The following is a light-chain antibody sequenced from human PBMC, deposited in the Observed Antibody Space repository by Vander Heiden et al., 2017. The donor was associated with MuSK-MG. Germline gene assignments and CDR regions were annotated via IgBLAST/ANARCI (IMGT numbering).Light chain of an antibody. J-gene: IGLJ2*01. CDR3: QSYDSSLSGHVV. V-gene: IGLV1-40*01. Sequence: QSVLTPPPPVSGAPGQRVTISCTGSRSNIGAGYDVHWYQQLPGTAPNLLIYGNSNRPSGVPDRFSGSKSGTSASLAITGLQAEDEADYYCQSYDSSLSGHVVFGGGTKLTVL. CDR1: RSNIGAGYD. CDR2: GNS.